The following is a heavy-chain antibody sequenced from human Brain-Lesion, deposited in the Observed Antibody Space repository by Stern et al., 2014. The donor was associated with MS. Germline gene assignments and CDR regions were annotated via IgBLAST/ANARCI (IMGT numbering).Heavy chain of an antibody. CDR2: VNNDGRMT. CDR1: GFPFSNYW. CDR3: ARGERWFDS. J-gene: IGHJ5*01. D-gene: IGHD3-10*01. Sequence: EVPLVESGGGLVQPGGSLRLSCAASGFPFSNYWMHWVRHAPGKGLVWVSRVNNDGRMTSYADSVKGRFTMSRDNAKNTLYLQMNSLRVEDTAIYYCARGERWFDSWGQGTLVTVSS. V-gene: IGHV3-74*02.